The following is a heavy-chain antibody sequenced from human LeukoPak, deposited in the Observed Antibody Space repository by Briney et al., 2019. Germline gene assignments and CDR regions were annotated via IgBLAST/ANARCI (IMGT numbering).Heavy chain of an antibody. CDR2: IDWDDDK. Sequence: SGPTLVNPTQTLTLTCTFSGFSLSTSGMCVSWIRQPPGKALARLARIDWDDDKYFSTSLKTRLTISKDTSKNQVVLTMTNMDPVDTATYYCARTPDTYDSSGYYYFWFDPWGQGTLVTVSS. J-gene: IGHJ5*02. D-gene: IGHD3-22*01. V-gene: IGHV2-70*11. CDR1: GFSLSTSGMC. CDR3: ARTPDTYDSSGYYYFWFDP.